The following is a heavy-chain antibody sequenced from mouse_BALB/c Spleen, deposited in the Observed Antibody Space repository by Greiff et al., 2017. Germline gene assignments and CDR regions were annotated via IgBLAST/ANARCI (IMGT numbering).Heavy chain of an antibody. D-gene: IGHD2-2*01. J-gene: IGHJ4*01. CDR2: ISSGGGST. CDR1: GFAFSSYD. Sequence: EVKLEESGGGLVKPGGSLKLSCAASGFAFSSYDMSWVRQTPEKRLEWVAYISSGGGSTYYPDTVKGRFTISRDNAKNTLYLQMSSLKSEDTAMYYCARHDHGYPYYYAMDYWGQGTSVTVSS. V-gene: IGHV5-12-1*01. CDR3: ARHDHGYPYYYAMDY.